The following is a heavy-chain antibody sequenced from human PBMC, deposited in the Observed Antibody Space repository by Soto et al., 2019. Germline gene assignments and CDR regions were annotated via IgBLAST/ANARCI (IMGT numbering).Heavy chain of an antibody. CDR1: GGSISSGGYS. CDR3: ARAGGLGAVAVDY. Sequence: QLQLQESGSGLVKPSQTLSLTCAVSGGSISSGGYSWSWIRQPPGKGLEWIGYIYHSGTYYNPSLKSRVTISVDRSKNQFSLKLSSVTAADPAVYYCARAGGLGAVAVDYWGQGTLVTVSS. V-gene: IGHV4-30-2*01. D-gene: IGHD6-19*01. CDR2: IYHSGT. J-gene: IGHJ4*02.